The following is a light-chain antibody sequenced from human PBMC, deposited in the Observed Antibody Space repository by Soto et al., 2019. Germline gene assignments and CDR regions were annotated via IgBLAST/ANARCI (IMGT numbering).Light chain of an antibody. V-gene: IGKV3-20*01. CDR3: RHFGGSPPVT. CDR2: GAA. CDR1: QSVSNNY. Sequence: EVVLTLSAGTLSLSPEERATLSCRASQSVSNNYLAWYQQQPGQAPRLLVYGAAKRATGIPDGCRGSGSGSEFTLTISGLQQAEFAVYFCRHFGGSPPVTFGQGTRLE. J-gene: IGKJ5*01.